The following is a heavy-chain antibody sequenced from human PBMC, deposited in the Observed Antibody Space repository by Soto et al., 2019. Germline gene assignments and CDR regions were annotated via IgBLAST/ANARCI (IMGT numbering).Heavy chain of an antibody. D-gene: IGHD6-6*01. J-gene: IGHJ6*03. CDR1: GGSFSGYY. CDR3: ARGRSSSSLYYYYYMDV. V-gene: IGHV4-34*02. CDR2: INHSGST. Sequence: QVQLPQWGAGLLKPSETLSLTCPVYGGSFSGYYWSRIRQPPGKGLEWIGEINHSGSTNYNPSLKSRVTISVDTSKNQFSLKLSSVTAADTAVYYCARGRSSSSLYYYYYMDVWGKGTTVTVSS.